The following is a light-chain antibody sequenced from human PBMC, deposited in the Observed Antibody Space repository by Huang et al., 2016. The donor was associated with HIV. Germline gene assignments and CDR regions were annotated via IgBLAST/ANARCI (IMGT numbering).Light chain of an antibody. J-gene: IGKJ5*01. CDR1: QSVGSN. CDR2: AAS. V-gene: IGKV3-15*01. Sequence: EIVMTQSPATLSVSPGERATLSCRASQSVGSNLAWYQQRRGQAPRLLIYAASTRATGIPARFSGSGSGTEFTLTVSSLQSEDFAVYYCQQHNSWPRTFGQGTRLEIK. CDR3: QQHNSWPRT.